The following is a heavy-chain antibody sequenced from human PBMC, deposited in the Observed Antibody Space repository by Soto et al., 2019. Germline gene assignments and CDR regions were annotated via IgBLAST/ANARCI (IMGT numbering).Heavy chain of an antibody. V-gene: IGHV4-39*01. CDR2: IYYSGST. CDR1: GGSISSSSYY. CDR3: ARGYCSGGSCYRY. Sequence: SETLSLTCTVSGGSISSSSYYWGWIRQPPGKGLEWIGSIYYSGSTYYNPSLKSRVTISVDTSKNQFSLKLSSVTAADTAVYHCARGYCSGGSCYRYWGQGSQVTVSS. J-gene: IGHJ4*02. D-gene: IGHD2-15*01.